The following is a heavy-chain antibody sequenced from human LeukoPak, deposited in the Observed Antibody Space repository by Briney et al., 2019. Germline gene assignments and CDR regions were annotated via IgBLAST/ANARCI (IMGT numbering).Heavy chain of an antibody. CDR2: IYSGGST. CDR3: ARARDNYDISSFSALED. J-gene: IGHJ4*02. V-gene: IGHV3-53*01. CDR1: GFTVSSNY. Sequence: GGSLRLSCAASGFTVSSNYMSWVRQAPGKGLEWVSVIYSGGSTYYADSVKGRFTISRDNSKNTLYLQMNSLRAEDTAVYYCARARDNYDISSFSALEDWGQGTLVTVSS. D-gene: IGHD3-22*01.